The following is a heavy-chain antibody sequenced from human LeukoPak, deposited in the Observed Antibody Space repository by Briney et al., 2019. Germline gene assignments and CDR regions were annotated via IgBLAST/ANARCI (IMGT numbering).Heavy chain of an antibody. V-gene: IGHV4-59*11. CDR1: GGSISNHD. CDR3: ASRKLDCSGSVCYAHDAFDI. Sequence: PSETLSLTCTVSGGSISNHDWSWIRQSPGKGLEWIGYFYHSGTTNYNPSLKSRVTTSVDTSKNQFSLKLTSATAADTAVYYCASRKLDCSGSVCYAHDAFDIWGQGTVVTVSS. D-gene: IGHD2-15*01. J-gene: IGHJ3*02. CDR2: FYHSGTT.